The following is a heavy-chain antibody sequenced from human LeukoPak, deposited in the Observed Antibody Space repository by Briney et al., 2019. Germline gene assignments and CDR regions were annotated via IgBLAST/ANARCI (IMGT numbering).Heavy chain of an antibody. Sequence: GASVKVSCKASGYTFTSYGISWVRQAPGQGLEWMGWISAYNGNTNYAQKLQGRVTMTTDTSTSTAYMELRSLRSDDTAVYYCARYCSSTSCYDGNFDYWGQGTLVTVSS. D-gene: IGHD2-2*01. CDR2: ISAYNGNT. CDR1: GYTFTSYG. CDR3: ARYCSSTSCYDGNFDY. V-gene: IGHV1-18*01. J-gene: IGHJ4*02.